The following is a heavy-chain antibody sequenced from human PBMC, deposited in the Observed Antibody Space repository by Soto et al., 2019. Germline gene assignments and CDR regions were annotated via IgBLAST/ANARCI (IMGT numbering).Heavy chain of an antibody. V-gene: IGHV1-69*01. CDR2: IIPIVGTA. CDR1: GGTFSSYA. CDR3: ARGRLELHSYYYGMDV. D-gene: IGHD1-7*01. Sequence: QVQLVQSGAEVKKPGASVKVSCKASGGTFSSYAISWVRQAPGQGLEWKGGIIPIVGTANDAQKFQGRVTITADESTSAVYMELSSLRSEDTAVYYCARGRLELHSYYYGMDVWGQGTPVTVSS. J-gene: IGHJ6*02.